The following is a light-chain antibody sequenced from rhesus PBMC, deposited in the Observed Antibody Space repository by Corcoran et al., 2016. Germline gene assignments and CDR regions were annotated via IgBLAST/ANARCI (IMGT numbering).Light chain of an antibody. CDR1: QGISNW. CDR3: QQHDNSPFT. J-gene: IGKJ3*01. Sequence: DIQIPQSPSSLSASVGDRVTITCRASQGISNWLAWYQQKQGKAPKLLIYRESNLEPGVPSRFSGSGSGTEFTLTISSLQPEDIATDYCQQHDNSPFTFGPGTKLDIK. CDR2: RES. V-gene: IGKV1-69*01.